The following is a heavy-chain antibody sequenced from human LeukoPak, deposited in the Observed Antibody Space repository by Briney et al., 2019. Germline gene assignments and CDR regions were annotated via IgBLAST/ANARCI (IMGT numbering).Heavy chain of an antibody. V-gene: IGHV4-39*07. J-gene: IGHJ1*01. D-gene: IGHD5-12*01. CDR3: ARGAARYDGCEYFQH. CDR2: IYYSGST. Sequence: SETLSLTCTVSGYSISSSSYYWGWIRQPPGKGLEWIGSIYYSGSTYYNPSLKSRVTISVDTSKNQFSLKLSSVTAADTAVYYCARGAARYDGCEYFQHWGQGTLVTVSS. CDR1: GYSISSSSYY.